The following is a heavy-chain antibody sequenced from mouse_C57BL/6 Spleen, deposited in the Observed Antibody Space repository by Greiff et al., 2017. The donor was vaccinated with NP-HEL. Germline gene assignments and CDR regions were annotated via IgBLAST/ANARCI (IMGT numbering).Heavy chain of an antibody. Sequence: VKVVESGPELVKPGASVKISCKASGYAFSSSWMNWVKQRPGKGLEWIGRIYPGDGDTNYNGKFKGKATLTADKSSSTAYMQLSSLTSEDSAVYFCARDTTVVAYYAMDYWGQGTSVTVSS. CDR1: GYAFSSSW. D-gene: IGHD1-1*01. CDR3: ARDTTVVAYYAMDY. CDR2: IYPGDGDT. V-gene: IGHV1-82*01. J-gene: IGHJ4*01.